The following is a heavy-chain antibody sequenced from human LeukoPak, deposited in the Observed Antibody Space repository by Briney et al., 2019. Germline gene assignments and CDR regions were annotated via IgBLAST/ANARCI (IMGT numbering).Heavy chain of an antibody. Sequence: ASVKVSCKASGYTFNSFGISWVRQAPGQGLEWMGWISAYNGNTHHPEKLQGRLTMTTDTPTSTAYMELRSLRSDDTVIYYCARDTVMMVGSYYYGKDVWGQGTTVTVSS. CDR3: ARDTVMMVGSYYYGKDV. J-gene: IGHJ6*02. D-gene: IGHD2-15*01. V-gene: IGHV1-18*01. CDR1: GYTFNSFG. CDR2: ISAYNGNT.